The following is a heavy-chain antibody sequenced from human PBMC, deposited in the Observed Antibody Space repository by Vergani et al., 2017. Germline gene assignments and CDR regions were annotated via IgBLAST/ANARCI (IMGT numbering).Heavy chain of an antibody. CDR2: ISTYNGNT. D-gene: IGHD6-13*01. V-gene: IGHV1-18*01. CDR1: GYTFISYG. Sequence: VQLVQSGAEVKKPGASVKVSCKASGYTFISYGITWVRQAPGQGLEWMGWISTYNGNTNYAQKFQGGVTMTTDTSTSTAYMELGSLRSEDTAVYYCARGPFSSSWNYLDYWGQGTLVTVSS. J-gene: IGHJ4*02. CDR3: ARGPFSSSWNYLDY.